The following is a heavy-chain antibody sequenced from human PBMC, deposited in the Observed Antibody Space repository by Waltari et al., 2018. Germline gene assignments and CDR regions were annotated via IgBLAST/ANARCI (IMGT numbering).Heavy chain of an antibody. CDR1: GGTFSSYA. CDR2: IIPIFGTA. CDR3: ARGRRILEWLLPFDP. J-gene: IGHJ5*02. Sequence: QVQLVQSGAEVKKPGSSVKVSCKASGGTFSSYAISWVRQAPGQGLEWMGGIIPIFGTAKCAQKVQGRVTSTADESTSTAYMELSSLRSEDTAVYYWARGRRILEWLLPFDPWGQGTLVTVSS. V-gene: IGHV1-69*01. D-gene: IGHD3-3*01.